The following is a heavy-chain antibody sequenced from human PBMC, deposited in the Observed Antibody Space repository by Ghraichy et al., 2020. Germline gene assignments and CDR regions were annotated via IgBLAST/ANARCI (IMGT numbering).Heavy chain of an antibody. CDR3: ARDRRYCGNNCYLYYYYGMDL. V-gene: IGHV3-53*01. CDR1: GVSVSSNQ. J-gene: IGHJ6*02. Sequence: GGSLRLSCAASGVSVSSNQMSWVRQAPGKGLEWVAILYSDGSAFYADTVRGRFTISRDDSRNTLYLQMNSLRAEDTAVDYCARDRRYCGNNCYLYYYYGMDLWGRGTTVTVSS. D-gene: IGHD2-21*01. CDR2: LYSDGSA.